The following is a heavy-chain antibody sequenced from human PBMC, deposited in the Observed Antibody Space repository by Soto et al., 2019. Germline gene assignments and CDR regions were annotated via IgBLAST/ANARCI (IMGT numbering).Heavy chain of an antibody. CDR2: IYHSGTT. Sequence: SETLSLTCAVSGASISDNWWCWVRQPPGKGLEWIGVIYHSGTTTYNPSLKSRVIISVDKSASQISLTLNSVTAADTAIYYCARHVAVPRTRGIDYWGQGTPVTVSS. V-gene: IGHV4-4*02. CDR1: GASISDNW. D-gene: IGHD2-15*01. CDR3: ARHVAVPRTRGIDY. J-gene: IGHJ4*02.